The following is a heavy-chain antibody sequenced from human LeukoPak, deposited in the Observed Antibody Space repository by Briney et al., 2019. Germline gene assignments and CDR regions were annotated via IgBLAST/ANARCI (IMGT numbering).Heavy chain of an antibody. Sequence: PGGSLRLSCAASGFTFSSYSMNWVRQAPGKGLEWVSSISSSSSYIYYADSVKGRFTISRDNAKNSLYLQMNSLRAEDTAVYYCARDSTGGWSSMDVWGQGTTVTVSS. CDR3: ARDSTGGWSSMDV. V-gene: IGHV3-21*01. D-gene: IGHD6-19*01. CDR2: ISSSSSYI. CDR1: GFTFSSYS. J-gene: IGHJ6*02.